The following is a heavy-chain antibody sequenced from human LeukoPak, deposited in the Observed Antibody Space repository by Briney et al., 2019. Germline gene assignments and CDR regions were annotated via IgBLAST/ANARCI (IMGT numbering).Heavy chain of an antibody. CDR1: GYSFTGYG. CDR2: IAAYNGLT. Sequence: ASVKASCKASGYSFTGYGVAWVRQAPGQGLEWMGWIAAYNGLTNYAENLQGRLTLSTDTSTSSAFMELRNLTSDDTAVYFCVRSYGLEGDYWGRGTLVTVSS. V-gene: IGHV1-18*01. CDR3: VRSYGLEGDY. J-gene: IGHJ4*02. D-gene: IGHD3-16*02.